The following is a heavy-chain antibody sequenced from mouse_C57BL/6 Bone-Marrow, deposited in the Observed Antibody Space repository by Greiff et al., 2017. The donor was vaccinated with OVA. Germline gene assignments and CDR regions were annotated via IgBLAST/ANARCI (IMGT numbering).Heavy chain of an antibody. CDR3: ARRALRRYFDV. CDR1: GYTFTNYW. J-gene: IGHJ1*03. D-gene: IGHD1-2*01. V-gene: IGHV1-63*01. Sequence: VQLQQSGAELVRPGTSVKMSCKASGYTFTNYWIGWAKQRPGHGLEWIGDIYPGGGYTNYNEKFKGKATLTADKSSSTAYMQFSSLTSEDSAIYYCARRALRRYFDVWGTGTTVTVSS. CDR2: IYPGGGYT.